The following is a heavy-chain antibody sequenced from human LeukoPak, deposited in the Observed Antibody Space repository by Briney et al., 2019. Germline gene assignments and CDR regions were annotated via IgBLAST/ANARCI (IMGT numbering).Heavy chain of an antibody. CDR2: IYYSGST. CDR1: GGSISSSSYY. CDR3: ARVPGYYGSSP. J-gene: IGHJ5*02. V-gene: IGHV4-39*01. D-gene: IGHD3-10*01. Sequence: SETLSLTCTVSGGSISSSSYYWGWIRQPPGKGLEWIGSIYYSGSTYYNPSLKSRVTISVDTSKNQFSLKLSSVTAADTAVYYCARVPGYYGSSPWGQGTLVTVSS.